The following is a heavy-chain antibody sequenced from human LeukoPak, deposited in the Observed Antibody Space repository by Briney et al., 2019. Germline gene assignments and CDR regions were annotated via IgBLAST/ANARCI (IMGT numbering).Heavy chain of an antibody. CDR2: IWYDGSNK. D-gene: IGHD4-11*01. J-gene: IGHJ6*03. V-gene: IGHV3-33*06. CDR3: AKGGATVTQSGYYYYMDV. CDR1: GFTFSSYG. Sequence: PGGSLRLSCAASGFTFSSYGMHWVRQAPGKGLEWVAVIWYDGSNKYYADSVKGRFTISRDNSKNTLCLQMNSLRAEDTAVYYCAKGGATVTQSGYYYYMDVCGKGTTVTVSS.